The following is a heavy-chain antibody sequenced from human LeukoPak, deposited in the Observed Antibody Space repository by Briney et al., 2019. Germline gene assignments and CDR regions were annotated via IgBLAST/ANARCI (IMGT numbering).Heavy chain of an antibody. V-gene: IGHV1-2*02. CDR1: GYTFTGYY. CDR2: INPNSGGT. Sequence: ASVKVSCKASGYTFTGYYMHWVRQAPGQGLEWMGWINPNSGGTNYAQKFQGRVTMTRDTPISTAYMELSRLRSDDTAVYYCARDSPSSTSWHFDYWGQGTLVTVSS. D-gene: IGHD2-2*01. CDR3: ARDSPSSTSWHFDY. J-gene: IGHJ4*02.